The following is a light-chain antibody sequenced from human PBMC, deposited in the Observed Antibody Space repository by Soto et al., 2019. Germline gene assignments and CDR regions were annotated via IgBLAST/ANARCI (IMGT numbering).Light chain of an antibody. Sequence: DIQMTQSPSTLSASVGDRVTITCRASESISTWLAWYQQKPGRAPKLLIYDASNLESGVSSRFSGSSSGTEFILTIDSVQPDDFATYYCQQYTGTFGQGTRVDIK. CDR2: DAS. V-gene: IGKV1-5*01. CDR1: ESISTW. CDR3: QQYTGT. J-gene: IGKJ1*01.